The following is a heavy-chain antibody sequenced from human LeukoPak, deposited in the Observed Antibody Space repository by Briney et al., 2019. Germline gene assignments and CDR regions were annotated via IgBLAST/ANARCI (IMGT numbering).Heavy chain of an antibody. J-gene: IGHJ4*02. CDR2: IYYSGST. D-gene: IGHD1-1*01. CDR1: GGSISSYY. V-gene: IGHV4-59*01. Sequence: PSETLSLTCTVSGGSISSYYWSWIRQPPGKGLEWIGYIYYSGSTNYNPSLKSRVTISVDTSKNQFSLKLSSVTAADTAVYYCAGERELSFDYWGQGTLVTVSS. CDR3: AGERELSFDY.